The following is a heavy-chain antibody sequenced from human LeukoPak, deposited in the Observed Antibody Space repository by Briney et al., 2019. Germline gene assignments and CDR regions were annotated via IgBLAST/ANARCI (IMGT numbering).Heavy chain of an antibody. V-gene: IGHV3-30*02. D-gene: IGHD4-17*01. CDR1: GFTFSSRG. CDR3: AKSQQSGHFGDHPGWFDP. Sequence: PGGSLRLSCATSGFTFSSRGMHWVRQAPGKGLEWVAFIRYDGSEKDYADPVKGRFTISRDNSKNTLYLQMNSLRPEDTAIYYCAKSQQSGHFGDHPGWFDPWGQGTLVTVSS. J-gene: IGHJ5*02. CDR2: IRYDGSEK.